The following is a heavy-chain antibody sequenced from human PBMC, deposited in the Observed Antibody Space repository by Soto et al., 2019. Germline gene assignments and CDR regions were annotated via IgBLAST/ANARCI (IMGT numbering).Heavy chain of an antibody. CDR2: ASARNTNT. V-gene: IGHV3-23*01. CDR1: GFTFSSHV. CDR3: AKDVTSHGPRGYSSSWYGWFDP. J-gene: IGHJ5*02. D-gene: IGHD6-13*01. Sequence: EGQLLESGGGLVQPGGSLRLSCAASGFTFSSHVMSWVRQAPGRGLEWVAAASARNTNTYYADSVKGRFTISRDNSKSTVFLRLDRLRVVDTAVYHCAKDVTSHGPRGYSSSWYGWFDPWGEGTLVVVSS.